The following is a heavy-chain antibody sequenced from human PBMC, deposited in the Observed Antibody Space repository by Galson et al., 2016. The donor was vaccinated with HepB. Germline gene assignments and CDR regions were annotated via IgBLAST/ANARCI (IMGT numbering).Heavy chain of an antibody. CDR2: ISAYKRNT. Sequence: SVKLSCKASGYTFTSYGISWVRQAPGQGLEWVGGISAYKRNTNYAHNLQGRFTMTTDTSKNTAYLELRSLRPEDTAVCYCVTDSSGYYAFDYWGQGTLVTVSS. D-gene: IGHD3-22*01. CDR1: GYTFTSYG. V-gene: IGHV1-18*04. CDR3: VTDSSGYYAFDY. J-gene: IGHJ3*01.